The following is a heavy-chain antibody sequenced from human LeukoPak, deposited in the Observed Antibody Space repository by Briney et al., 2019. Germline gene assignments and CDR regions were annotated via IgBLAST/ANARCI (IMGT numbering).Heavy chain of an antibody. V-gene: IGHV3-23*01. Sequence: GGSLRLSCAASGFTFSSYAMCWVRQAPGKGLEWVSAISGSGGSTYYADSVKGRFTISRDNSKNTLYLQVSSLRAEHTAVYYRATYSSSYYKYEIPNCWGQGTLVTVSS. J-gene: IGHJ4*02. D-gene: IGHD6-6*01. CDR2: ISGSGGST. CDR1: GFTFSSYA. CDR3: ATYSSSYYKYEIPNC.